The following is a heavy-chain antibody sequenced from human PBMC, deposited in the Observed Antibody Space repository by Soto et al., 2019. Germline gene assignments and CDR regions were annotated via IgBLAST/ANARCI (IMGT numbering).Heavy chain of an antibody. CDR2: ISSSSSYK. CDR3: ARTRAGTTSDFDY. J-gene: IGHJ4*02. D-gene: IGHD1-1*01. CDR1: GFTFSSYS. V-gene: IGHV3-21*01. Sequence: EVQLVESGGGLVKPGGSLRLSCAASGFTFSSYSMNWVRQAPGKGLEWVSSISSSSSYKYYADSVKGRFTISRDNAKNSLYLQMNSLRAEDTAVYYCARTRAGTTSDFDYWGQGTLVTVSS.